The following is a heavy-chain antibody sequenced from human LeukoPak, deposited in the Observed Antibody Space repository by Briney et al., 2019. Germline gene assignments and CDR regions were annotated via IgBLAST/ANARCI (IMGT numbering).Heavy chain of an antibody. CDR3: ARNFNF. J-gene: IGHJ4*02. V-gene: IGHV3-30*03. Sequence: GGSLRLSCAASGFTFSSYGMHWVRQAPGKGLEWVAVISYDGSNKYYADSVKGRFTISRDNSKNTLYLQMNSLRAEDTAVYYCARNFNFWGQGTLLTVSS. CDR1: GFTFSSYG. CDR2: ISYDGSNK.